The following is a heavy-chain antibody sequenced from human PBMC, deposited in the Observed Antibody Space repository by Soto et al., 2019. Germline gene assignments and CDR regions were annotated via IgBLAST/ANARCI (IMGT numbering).Heavy chain of an antibody. D-gene: IGHD6-13*01. CDR2: INSKSGGT. CDR3: ARGGSSSWYSPTDAFDI. J-gene: IGHJ3*02. Sequence: ASVKVSCNASGYTFTGYYFHWVRQAPGQGLEWMGWINSKSGGTNYVQKFQGWVTMTRDTSISTVYMELIRLKSDDTAIYYCARGGSSSWYSPTDAFDIWGHGTMVTVSS. CDR1: GYTFTGYY. V-gene: IGHV1-2*04.